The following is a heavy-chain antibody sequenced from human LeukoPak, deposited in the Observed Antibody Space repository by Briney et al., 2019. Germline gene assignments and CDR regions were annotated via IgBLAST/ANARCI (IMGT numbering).Heavy chain of an antibody. V-gene: IGHV4-34*01. CDR2: INHSGST. CDR3: ARGRILRFLEWFPFDY. D-gene: IGHD3-3*01. CDR1: GGSSSGYY. J-gene: IGHJ4*02. Sequence: SETLSLTCAVYGGSSSGYYWSWIRQPPGKGLEWIGEINHSGSTNYNPSLKSRVTISVDTSKNQFSLKLSSVTAADTAVYYCARGRILRFLEWFPFDYWGQGTLVTVSS.